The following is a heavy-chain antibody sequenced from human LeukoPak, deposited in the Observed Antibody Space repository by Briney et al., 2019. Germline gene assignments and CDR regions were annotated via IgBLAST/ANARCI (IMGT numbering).Heavy chain of an antibody. J-gene: IGHJ4*02. Sequence: SETLSLTCAVYGGSFSGYYWSWIRQPPGKGLEWIGEINHSGSTNYNPSLKSRVTISVDTSKNQFSLKLSSVTAADTAVYYCARAAIAVAGQSFDYWGQGTLVTVSS. CDR2: INHSGST. V-gene: IGHV4-34*01. CDR3: ARAAIAVAGQSFDY. D-gene: IGHD6-19*01. CDR1: GGSFSGYY.